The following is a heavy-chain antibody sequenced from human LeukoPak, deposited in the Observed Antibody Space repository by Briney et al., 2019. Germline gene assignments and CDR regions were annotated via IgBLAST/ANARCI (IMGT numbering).Heavy chain of an antibody. V-gene: IGHV3-23*01. CDR2: ISSSTGST. Sequence: GGSLRLSCAASGFTFSSYAMNWVRQAPGKGLQWVSEISSSTGSTYYADSVKGRFTISRDNSKNTLYLQMNSVRAEDTAVYYCAPLSVDTSVFIDYWGQGTLVTVSS. CDR3: APLSVDTSVFIDY. CDR1: GFTFSSYA. D-gene: IGHD5-18*01. J-gene: IGHJ4*02.